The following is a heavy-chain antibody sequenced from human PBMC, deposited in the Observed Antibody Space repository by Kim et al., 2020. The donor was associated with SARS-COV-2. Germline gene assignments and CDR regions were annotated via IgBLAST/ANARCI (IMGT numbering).Heavy chain of an antibody. D-gene: IGHD3-10*01. J-gene: IGHJ4*02. V-gene: IGHV3-23*05. CDR2: T. CDR3: GDYRGAGSHYTY. Sequence: TYYADSVKGRFTIARDNSQNMPYLQMHSLRAEDTAVYYCGDYRGAGSHYTYWGQGTLVTVSS.